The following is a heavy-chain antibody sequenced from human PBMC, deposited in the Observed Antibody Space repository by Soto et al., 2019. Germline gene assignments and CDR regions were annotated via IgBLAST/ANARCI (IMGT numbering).Heavy chain of an antibody. CDR1: GASISSDDYY. CDR3: ASPKSQMATLDY. V-gene: IGHV4-30-4*01. J-gene: IGHJ4*02. D-gene: IGHD5-12*01. CDR2: IYYNGNT. Sequence: SETLSLTCTVSGASISSDDYYWSWIRQPPGGGLEWIGYIYYNGNTYYNPALQSRVTISADASKSQFSLKLSSVTAADTAVYYCASPKSQMATLDYSSQGTLVTVSS.